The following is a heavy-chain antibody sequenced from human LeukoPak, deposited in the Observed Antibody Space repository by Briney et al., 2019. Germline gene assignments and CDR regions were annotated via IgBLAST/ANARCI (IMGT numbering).Heavy chain of an antibody. CDR2: INHSGST. CDR1: GGSFSDYY. V-gene: IGHV4-34*01. J-gene: IGHJ6*03. D-gene: IGHD1-1*01. Sequence: PSETLSLTCAVYGGSFSDYYWSWIRQPPGKGLEWIGEINHSGSTNYNSSLKSRVTISVDTSKNQFSLKLSSVTAADTAVYYCKGPTGAAYYYRDVWGKGTTVTVP. CDR3: KGPTGAAYYYRDV.